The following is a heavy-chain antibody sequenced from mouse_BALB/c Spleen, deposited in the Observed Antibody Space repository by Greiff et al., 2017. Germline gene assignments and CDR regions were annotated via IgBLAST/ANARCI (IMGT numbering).Heavy chain of an antibody. CDR2: ISYSGST. D-gene: IGHD1-2*01. V-gene: IGHV3-2*02. CDR3: ARSLYYGLDY. J-gene: IGHJ2*01. CDR1: GYSITSDYA. Sequence: EVHLVESGPGLVKPSQSLSLTCTVTGYSITSDYAWNWIRQFPGNKLEWMGYISYSGSTSYNPSLKSRISITRDTSKNQFFLQLNSVTTEDTATYYCARSLYYGLDYWGQGTTLTVSS.